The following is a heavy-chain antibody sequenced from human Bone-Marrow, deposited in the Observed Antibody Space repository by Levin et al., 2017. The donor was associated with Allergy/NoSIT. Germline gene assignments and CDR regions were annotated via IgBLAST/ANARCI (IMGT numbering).Heavy chain of an antibody. CDR1: GFTFSSYG. CDR2: IWYDGSNK. CDR3: ARGPRNDFWSGYLDY. Sequence: GGSLRLSCAASGFTFSSYGMHWVRQAPGKGLEWVAVIWYDGSNKYYADSVKGRFTISRDNSKNTLYLQMNSLRAEDTAVYYCARGPRNDFWSGYLDYWGQGTLVTVSS. V-gene: IGHV3-33*01. D-gene: IGHD3-3*01. J-gene: IGHJ4*02.